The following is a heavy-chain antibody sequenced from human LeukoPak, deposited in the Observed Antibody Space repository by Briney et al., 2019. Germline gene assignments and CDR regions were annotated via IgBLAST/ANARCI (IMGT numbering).Heavy chain of an antibody. CDR1: GYSFTNYW. CDR3: ARLMENYYDTSGYPPCDY. Sequence: GESLKISCKGSGYSFTNYWIGWVRPMPGKGLEWMGIIYPGDSDTRYSPSFQGQVTISADKSISTAYLQWSSLKASDTAMYYCARLMENYYDTSGYPPCDYWGQGTLVTVSS. V-gene: IGHV5-51*01. CDR2: IYPGDSDT. J-gene: IGHJ4*02. D-gene: IGHD3-22*01.